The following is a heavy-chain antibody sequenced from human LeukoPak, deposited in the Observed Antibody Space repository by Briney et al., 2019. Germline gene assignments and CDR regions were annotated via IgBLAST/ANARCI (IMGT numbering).Heavy chain of an antibody. Sequence: SQTLSLTCTVSGGSISSGSHYWSWIRQPAGKGLEWIGRIYTSRSTNYNPSLKSRVTISVDTSKNQFSLKLSSVTAADTAVYYCARAIRGGNYDYWGQGTLVTVSS. J-gene: IGHJ4*02. V-gene: IGHV4-61*02. CDR3: ARAIRGGNYDY. CDR2: IYTSRST. D-gene: IGHD4-23*01. CDR1: GGSISSGSHY.